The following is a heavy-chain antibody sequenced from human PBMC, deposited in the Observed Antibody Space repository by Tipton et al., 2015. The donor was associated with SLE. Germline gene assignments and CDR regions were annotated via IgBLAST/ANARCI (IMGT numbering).Heavy chain of an antibody. Sequence: TLSLTCAVYGGSLSGYYWSWIRQPPGKGLEWIGSIYYSGSTYYNPSLNSRVTISVDTSKNQFSLKLSSVTAADTAVYYCARLGVVVTAIDYWGQGTLVTVSS. V-gene: IGHV4-34*01. CDR1: GGSLSGYY. J-gene: IGHJ4*02. D-gene: IGHD2-21*02. CDR2: IYYSGST. CDR3: ARLGVVVTAIDY.